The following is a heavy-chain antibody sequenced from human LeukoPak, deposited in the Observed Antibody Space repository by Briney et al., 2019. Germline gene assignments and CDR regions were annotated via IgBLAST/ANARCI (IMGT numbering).Heavy chain of an antibody. CDR2: ISGSGGST. Sequence: GETLRLSCAASGFTFSSYGMSWVRQAPGKGLEWVSAISGSGGSTYYADSVKGRFTISRDNSKNTLYLQMNSLRAEDTAVYYCAKAGGYPSTSWFDPWGQGTLVTVSS. J-gene: IGHJ5*02. D-gene: IGHD2/OR15-2a*01. V-gene: IGHV3-23*01. CDR3: AKAGGYPSTSWFDP. CDR1: GFTFSSYG.